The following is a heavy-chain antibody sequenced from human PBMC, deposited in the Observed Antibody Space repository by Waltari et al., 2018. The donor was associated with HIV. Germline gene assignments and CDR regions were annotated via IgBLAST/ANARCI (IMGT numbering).Heavy chain of an antibody. V-gene: IGHV1-2*02. J-gene: IGHJ4*01. CDR1: GYTFIAYF. D-gene: IGHD3-16*01. CDR2: LNPRSGDT. Sequence: QDQLIQSGTEVQEPGASLRVSCRASGYTFIAYFIHWVRQAPGQGLEWMGDLNPRSGDTEYAQKFRGRVTLTGDTSVNTAYLDLKGLRFDDTATYFCHRPWDSDHWGSDLWGQGTLVIVS. CDR3: HRPWDSDHWGSDL.